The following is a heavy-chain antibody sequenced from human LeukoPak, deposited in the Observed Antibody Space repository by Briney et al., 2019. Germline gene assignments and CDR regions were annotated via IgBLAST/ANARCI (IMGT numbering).Heavy chain of an antibody. CDR1: GFTFSSYW. V-gene: IGHV3-7*01. Sequence: AGGSLRLSCAASGFTFSSYWMSWVRQAPGKGLEWVANIKQDGSEKYYVDSVKGRFTISRDNAKNSLYLQMNSLRAEDTAVYDCARDGSSYYDFPEDYWGQGTLVTVSS. CDR2: IKQDGSEK. J-gene: IGHJ4*02. D-gene: IGHD3-3*01. CDR3: ARDGSSYYDFPEDY.